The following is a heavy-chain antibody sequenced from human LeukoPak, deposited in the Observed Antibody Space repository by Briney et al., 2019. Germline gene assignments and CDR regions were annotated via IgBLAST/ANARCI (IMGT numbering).Heavy chain of an antibody. J-gene: IGHJ4*02. CDR2: SYHRGST. D-gene: IGHD1-1*01. V-gene: IGHV4-59*01. CDR3: ARDRELGY. Sequence: SETLSLTCTVSGDSISNYYWGWIRQSPGKGLEWIGWSYHRGSTSYNPSLESRVAISVDTSKNQFPLKLTSVTAADTAVYYCARDRELGYWGQGTLVTVSS. CDR1: GDSISNYY.